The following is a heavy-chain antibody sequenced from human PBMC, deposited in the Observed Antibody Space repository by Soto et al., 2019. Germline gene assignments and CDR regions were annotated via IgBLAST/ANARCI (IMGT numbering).Heavy chain of an antibody. D-gene: IGHD1-26*01. CDR1: GGTFSSYA. CDR2: VIPMFGSS. CDR3: ARGRGSGTYAPVGY. V-gene: IGHV1-69*01. J-gene: IGHJ4*02. Sequence: QVHLVQSGAEAKKPGSSVKVSCKASGGTFSSYAISWVRQAPGQGLEWMGGVIPMFGSSNYAQKFQGRVTITADESTSTAYMELNSLRFEDTAVYYCARGRGSGTYAPVGYWGQGTLVTVSS.